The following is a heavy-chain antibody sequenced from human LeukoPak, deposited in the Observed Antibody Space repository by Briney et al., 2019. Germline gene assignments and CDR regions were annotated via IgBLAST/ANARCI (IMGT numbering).Heavy chain of an antibody. D-gene: IGHD3-10*01. CDR3: ARGRNTMVRGALGAETRYYYSYYTDV. V-gene: IGHV4-34*01. CDR2: INHSGST. CDR1: GGSFSGYY. Sequence: SETLSLTCAVYGGSFSGYYWSWIRQPPGKGLEWIGEINHSGSTNYNPSLKSRVTISVDTSKNQFSQKLSSVPAADTAVYYCARGRNTMVRGALGAETRYYYSYYTDVWGKGTTVTVSS. J-gene: IGHJ6*03.